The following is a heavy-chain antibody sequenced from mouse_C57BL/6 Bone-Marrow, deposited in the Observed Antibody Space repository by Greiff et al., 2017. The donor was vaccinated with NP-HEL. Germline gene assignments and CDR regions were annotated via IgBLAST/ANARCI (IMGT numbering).Heavy chain of an antibody. Sequence: DVMLVESGGGLVQPGGSLKLSCAASGFTFSDYYMYWVRQTPEKRLEWVAYISNGGGSTYYPDTVKGRFTISRDNAKNTLYLQMSRLKSEDTAMYYCARYYDYDGIFAYWGQGTLVTVSA. CDR2: ISNGGGST. D-gene: IGHD2-4*01. V-gene: IGHV5-12*01. CDR3: ARYYDYDGIFAY. CDR1: GFTFSDYY. J-gene: IGHJ3*01.